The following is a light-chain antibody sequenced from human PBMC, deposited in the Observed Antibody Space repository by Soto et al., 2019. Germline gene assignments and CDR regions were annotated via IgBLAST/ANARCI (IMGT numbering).Light chain of an antibody. V-gene: IGKV3-11*01. Sequence: EIVLTQSPATLSLSPGERATLSCRASQNVANYLDWYQQKPGQAPRLLIYESSNRATGIAARFSGSGSGTDFTLTISSLEPEDFAVYYCQQYGYSPTTFGPGTKVDIK. CDR1: QNVANY. J-gene: IGKJ3*01. CDR2: ESS. CDR3: QQYGYSPTT.